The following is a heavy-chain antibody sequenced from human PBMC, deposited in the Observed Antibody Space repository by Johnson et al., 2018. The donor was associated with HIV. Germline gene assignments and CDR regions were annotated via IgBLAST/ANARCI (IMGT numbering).Heavy chain of an antibody. CDR2: ISFDGNDK. CDR3: ARGSRYTHDNDDVYLLQAFDI. CDR1: GFTFSSYA. J-gene: IGHJ3*02. V-gene: IGHV3-30*04. D-gene: IGHD3-16*01. Sequence: QVQLVESGGVVVQPGGSLRLSCAASGFTFSSYAMSWVRQAPGKGLEWVSLISFDGNDKYYADSVKGRFTISRDNSKNTLYLQMNTLRADDTAVYYCARGSRYTHDNDDVYLLQAFDIWGQGTMVTVSS.